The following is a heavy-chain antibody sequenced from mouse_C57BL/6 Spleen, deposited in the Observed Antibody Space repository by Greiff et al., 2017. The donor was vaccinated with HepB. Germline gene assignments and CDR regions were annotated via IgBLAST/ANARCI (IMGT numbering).Heavy chain of an antibody. CDR2: ISYSGST. Sequence: EVQLQESGPGMVKPSQSLSLTCTVTGYSITSGYDWHWIRHFPGNKLEWMGYISYSGSTNYNPSLKSRISITHDTSKNHFFLKLNSVTTEDTATYYCARAIYDGYYWYFDVWGTGTTVTVSS. V-gene: IGHV3-1*01. CDR3: ARAIYDGYYWYFDV. CDR1: GYSITSGYD. J-gene: IGHJ1*03. D-gene: IGHD2-3*01.